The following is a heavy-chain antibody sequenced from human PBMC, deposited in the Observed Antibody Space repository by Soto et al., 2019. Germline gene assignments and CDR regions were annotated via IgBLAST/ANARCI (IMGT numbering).Heavy chain of an antibody. CDR2: IYHSGST. D-gene: IGHD6-13*01. J-gene: IGHJ6*02. CDR1: GGSISSSNW. Sequence: LSLTCAVSGGSISSSNWWSWVRQPPGKGLEWIGEIYHSGSTNYNPSLKSRVTISVDKSKNQFSLKLSSVTAADTAVYYCARDPIIAAAGPYYYYYGMDVWGQGTTVTVSS. CDR3: ARDPIIAAAGPYYYYYGMDV. V-gene: IGHV4-4*02.